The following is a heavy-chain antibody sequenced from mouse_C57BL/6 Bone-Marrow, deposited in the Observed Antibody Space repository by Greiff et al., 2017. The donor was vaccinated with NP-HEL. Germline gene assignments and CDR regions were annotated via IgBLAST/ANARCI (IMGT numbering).Heavy chain of an antibody. CDR2: ISSGSSTI. J-gene: IGHJ2*01. Sequence: EVKLVESGGGLVKPGGSLKLSCAASGFTFSDYGMHWVRQAPEKGLEWVAYISSGSSTIYYADTVKGRFTISRDNAKNTLFLQMTSLRSEDTAMYYCARQASTMVTVNYYFDYWGQGTTLTVSS. D-gene: IGHD2-2*01. V-gene: IGHV5-17*01. CDR1: GFTFSDYG. CDR3: ARQASTMVTVNYYFDY.